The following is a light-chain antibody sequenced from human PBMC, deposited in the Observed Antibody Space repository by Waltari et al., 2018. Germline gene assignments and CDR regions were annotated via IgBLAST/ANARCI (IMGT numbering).Light chain of an antibody. J-gene: IGLJ2*01. V-gene: IGLV2-14*01. Sequence: QSALTQPASVSGSPGQSITISCTGTSSDIGGYNSASWYQHHPGKAPKLLIYEVSNRPSGVSDPFSGSKSGKTASLTISGLQAGDEAVYYCSSYTSLTTLVFGGGTKLTVL. CDR2: EVS. CDR1: SSDIGGYNS. CDR3: SSYTSLTTLV.